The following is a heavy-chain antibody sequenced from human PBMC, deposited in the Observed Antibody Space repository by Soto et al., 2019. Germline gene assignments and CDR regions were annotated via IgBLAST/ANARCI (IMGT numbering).Heavy chain of an antibody. D-gene: IGHD2-15*01. J-gene: IGHJ4*02. CDR1: GRSISSVNYY. Sequence: QVQLQESGPGLVKPSQTLSLTCTVSGRSISSVNYYWSWIRQPPGKGLEWIGYIYYSGSTYYNPSLRSRVTISVDTSKNQFSLKLSSVTAADTAVYYCARYGSGECNRGSCYSPFDYWGQGTRVTVSS. CDR3: ARYGSGECNRGSCYSPFDY. V-gene: IGHV4-30-4*01. CDR2: IYYSGST.